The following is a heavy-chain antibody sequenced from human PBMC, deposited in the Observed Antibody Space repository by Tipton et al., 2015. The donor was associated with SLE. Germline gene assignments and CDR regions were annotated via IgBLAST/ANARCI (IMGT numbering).Heavy chain of an antibody. CDR3: ARAGSPRALSHYGDFDY. J-gene: IGHJ4*02. Sequence: TLSLTCTVSGGSISSYYWSWIRQPPGKGLEWVGYIYYSGGTNYTPSPKSRVTISVDTSKNQFSLKLSSVTAADTAVYYCARAGSPRALSHYGDFDYWGQGTLVTVSS. V-gene: IGHV4-59*01. D-gene: IGHD4-17*01. CDR2: IYYSGGT. CDR1: GGSISSYY.